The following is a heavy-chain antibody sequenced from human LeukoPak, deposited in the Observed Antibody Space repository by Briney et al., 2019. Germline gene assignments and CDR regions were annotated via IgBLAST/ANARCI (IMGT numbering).Heavy chain of an antibody. V-gene: IGHV3-30*02. D-gene: IGHD2-15*01. J-gene: IGHJ4*02. Sequence: GGSLRLSCAASGFTFSSYGMHWVRQAPGKGLEWVAFIRYDGSNKYYADSVKGRFIISRDNSKNKLYLQMNSLRAEDTAVYYCAKDYCIGGSATSFNYWGKGTRVTASS. CDR3: AKDYCIGGSATSFNY. CDR1: GFTFSSYG. CDR2: IRYDGSNK.